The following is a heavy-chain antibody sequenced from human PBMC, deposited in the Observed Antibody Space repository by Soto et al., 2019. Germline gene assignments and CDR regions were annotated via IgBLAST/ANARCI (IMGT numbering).Heavy chain of an antibody. CDR2: IYYSGST. CDR3: ARYILTGYQFDY. Sequence: QLQLQESGPGLVKPSETLSLTCTVSGGSISSSNYYWGWIRQPPGKGLEWIGNIYYSGSTYYNPSLKSRVTISVDTSKNQFSLKLSSVTAADTAVYYCARYILTGYQFDYWGQGTLVTVSS. CDR1: GGSISSSNYY. J-gene: IGHJ4*02. D-gene: IGHD3-9*01. V-gene: IGHV4-39*01.